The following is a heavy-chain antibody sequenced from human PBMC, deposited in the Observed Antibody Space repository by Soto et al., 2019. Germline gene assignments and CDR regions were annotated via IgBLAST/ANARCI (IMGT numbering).Heavy chain of an antibody. CDR3: GRDPNIVVVPAGTHRYSGMDA. CDR2: TYYRSKWYN. D-gene: IGHD2-2*01. J-gene: IGHJ6*04. CDR1: GDSVSSNSAA. V-gene: IGHV6-1*01. Sequence: PSQTLSLTCAISGDSVSSNSAAWKWIRQSPSRGLEWLGRTYYRSKWYNDYAVSVKSRLPIKPDTSKNQFSLQLNSVTPEATAGDYSGRDPNIVVVPAGTHRYSGMDAWAKGTTVT.